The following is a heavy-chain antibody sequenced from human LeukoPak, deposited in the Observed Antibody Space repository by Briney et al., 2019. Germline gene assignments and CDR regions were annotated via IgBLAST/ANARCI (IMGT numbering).Heavy chain of an antibody. J-gene: IGHJ4*02. D-gene: IGHD2-21*02. CDR2: ISGSGDYT. Sequence: GESLRLSCAASGFTFSDYVMSWVRQAPGKGLEWVAGISGSGDYTYYADSVKGRFPIFRDNSKNTLFLQMNNLRVDDTAVYYCAREEASVGTYYSDYWGQGSLVLVSS. CDR3: AREEASVGTYYSDY. CDR1: GFTFSDYV. V-gene: IGHV3-23*01.